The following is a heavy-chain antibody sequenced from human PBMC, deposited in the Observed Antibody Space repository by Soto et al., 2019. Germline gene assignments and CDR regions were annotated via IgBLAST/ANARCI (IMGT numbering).Heavy chain of an antibody. CDR1: GGSVSSGSYY. D-gene: IGHD3-22*01. V-gene: IGHV4-61*01. J-gene: IGHJ3*02. CDR2: IYYSGST. CDR3: ARVHYDSSGFDDAFDI. Sequence: SETLSLTCTVSGGSVSSGSYYWSWIRQPPGKGLEWIGYIYYSGSTNYNPSLKSRVPISVDTSKNQFSLKLGSVTAADTAVYYCARVHYDSSGFDDAFDIWGQGTMVTVSS.